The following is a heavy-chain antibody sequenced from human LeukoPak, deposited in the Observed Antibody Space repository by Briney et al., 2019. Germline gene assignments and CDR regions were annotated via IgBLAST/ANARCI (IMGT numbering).Heavy chain of an antibody. CDR3: AKDLEGRVGLNWFDP. D-gene: IGHD3-3*01. V-gene: IGHV3-23*01. CDR1: GFTFSSYG. J-gene: IGHJ5*02. CDR2: ISGSGGST. Sequence: GGSLRLSCAASGFTFSSYGMSWVRQAPGKGLEWVSAISGSGGSTYYADSVKGRFTISRDNSKNTLYLQMNSLRAEDTAVYYCAKDLEGRVGLNWFDPWGQGTLVTVSS.